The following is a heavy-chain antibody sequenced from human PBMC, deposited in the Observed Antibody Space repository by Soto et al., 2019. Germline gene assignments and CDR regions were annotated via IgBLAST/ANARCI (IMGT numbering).Heavy chain of an antibody. CDR2: INHSGST. CDR1: GGSFSGYY. D-gene: IGHD2-15*01. Sequence: PSETLSLTCAVYGGSFSGYYWSWIRQPPGKGLEWIGEINHSGSTNYNPSLKGRVTISVDTSKNQFSLKLSSVTAADTAVYYCARVSIVVVVTAPANDAFDIWGQGTMVTVSS. J-gene: IGHJ3*02. V-gene: IGHV4-34*01. CDR3: ARVSIVVVVTAPANDAFDI.